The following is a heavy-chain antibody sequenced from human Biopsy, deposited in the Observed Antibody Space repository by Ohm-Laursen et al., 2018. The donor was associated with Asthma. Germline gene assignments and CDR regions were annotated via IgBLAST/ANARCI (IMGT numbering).Heavy chain of an antibody. CDR3: ARDESFSMASGSWFDP. J-gene: IGHJ5*02. V-gene: IGHV3-30*03. CDR2: ISYDGNHK. Sequence: SLRLSCSASGFMFRSFGMHWVRQAPGKGLEWVAVISYDGNHKFYEDSVKGRFTISRDNSKNTMYLVMNSLRPEDTAVYYCARDESFSMASGSWFDPWGQGTLVTVSS. D-gene: IGHD2/OR15-2a*01. CDR1: GFMFRSFG.